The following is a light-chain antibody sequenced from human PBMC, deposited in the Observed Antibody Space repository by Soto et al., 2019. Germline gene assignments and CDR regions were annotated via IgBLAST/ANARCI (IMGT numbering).Light chain of an antibody. CDR2: DVS. V-gene: IGLV2-14*01. Sequence: QSALTQPASVSGSPGQSITISCVGTSGDIGDYNYVSWYQQHPGKVPKVIIYDVSNRPSGVFYRFSGTKSGNTASLTVSGLQAEDEADYYCCSYTRSGTLIFGTGTRSPS. CDR1: SGDIGDYNY. J-gene: IGLJ1*01. CDR3: CSYTRSGTLI.